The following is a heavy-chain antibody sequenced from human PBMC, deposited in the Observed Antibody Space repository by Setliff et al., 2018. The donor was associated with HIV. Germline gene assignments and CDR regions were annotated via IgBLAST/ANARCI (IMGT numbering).Heavy chain of an antibody. CDR1: GGSISSYY. CDR3: ARRYPRSDDAFDI. CDR2: IYHSGST. Sequence: KPSETLSLTCTVSGGSISSYYWSWIRQPPGKGLEWIGYIYHSGSTNYNPSLESRLTISVDTSKNQFSLKLSSVTAADTAVYYCARRYPRSDDAFDIWGQRTMVTVSS. D-gene: IGHD6-19*01. V-gene: IGHV4-59*08. J-gene: IGHJ3*02.